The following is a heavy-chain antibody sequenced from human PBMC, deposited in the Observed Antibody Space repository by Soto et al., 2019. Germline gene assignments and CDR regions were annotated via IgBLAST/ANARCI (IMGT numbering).Heavy chain of an antibody. CDR1: GFTYSSHA. CDR2: ISVSGAST. J-gene: IGHJ6*03. V-gene: IGHV3-23*01. D-gene: IGHD3-10*01. CDR3: AHTPGMVRGVTGHYYYQYTDV. Sequence: GGALRLSCAASGFTYSSHAMTSVRQVPGKGLEWVSVISVSGASTYYAGSVKGRFTVSRDNSNYTLYLQMNGLRADDTAVYYCAHTPGMVRGVTGHYYYQYTDVRGKGAKLAVSS.